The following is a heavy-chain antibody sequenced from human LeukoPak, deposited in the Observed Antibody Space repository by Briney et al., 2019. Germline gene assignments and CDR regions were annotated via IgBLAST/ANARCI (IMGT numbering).Heavy chain of an antibody. CDR2: IYHSGST. V-gene: IGHV4-30-2*01. CDR3: ARLLYCSSTSCYRGFSGSY. J-gene: IGHJ4*02. D-gene: IGHD2-2*02. Sequence: SETLSLTCAVSGGSISSGGYSWSWIRQPPGKGLEWIGYIYHSGSTYYNPSLKSRVTISVDRSKNQFSLKLSSVTAADTAVYYCARLLYCSSTSCYRGFSGSYWGQGTLVTVSS. CDR1: GGSISSGGYS.